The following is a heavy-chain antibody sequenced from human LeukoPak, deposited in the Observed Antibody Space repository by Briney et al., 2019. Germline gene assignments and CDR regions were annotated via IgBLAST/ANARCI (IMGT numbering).Heavy chain of an antibody. J-gene: IGHJ6*03. CDR2: IKQDGSEK. Sequence: GGSLRLSCAASGFTFSSYWMSWVRQAPGKGLEWVANIKQDGSEKNYVDSVKGRFTISRDDAKNSLYLQMNSLRAEDTAVYYCARVKSGYSYGPHYYYYYYMDVWGKGTTVTVSS. D-gene: IGHD5-18*01. CDR1: GFTFSSYW. V-gene: IGHV3-7*04. CDR3: ARVKSGYSYGPHYYYYYYMDV.